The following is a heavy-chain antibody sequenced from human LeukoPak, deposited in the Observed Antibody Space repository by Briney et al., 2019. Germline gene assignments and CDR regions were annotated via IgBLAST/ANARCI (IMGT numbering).Heavy chain of an antibody. D-gene: IGHD2-21*01. CDR1: GFTFSSYA. Sequence: GGSLRLSCAASGFTFSSYAMSWVRQAPGKGLEWLSVINGGGDATKYADSVKGRFTISRDNSKNTVSLQMNSLRVEDTAIYYCAKSDCGSAGCKLLNYWGQGTLVTVSS. V-gene: IGHV3-23*01. CDR3: AKSDCGSAGCKLLNY. J-gene: IGHJ4*02. CDR2: INGGGDAT.